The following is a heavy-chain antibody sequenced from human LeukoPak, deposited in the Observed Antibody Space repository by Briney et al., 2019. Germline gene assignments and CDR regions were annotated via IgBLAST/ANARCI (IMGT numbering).Heavy chain of an antibody. Sequence: SETLSLTCAVYGGSFSGYYWSWIRQPPGKGLEWIGEINHSGSPNYNPSLKSRVTISIDTSKNQFSLKLTSVTAADTAVYYCARVGGDGYNFDYWGQGTVVTVSS. CDR1: GGSFSGYY. CDR2: INHSGSP. D-gene: IGHD5-24*01. J-gene: IGHJ4*02. V-gene: IGHV4-34*01. CDR3: ARVGGDGYNFDY.